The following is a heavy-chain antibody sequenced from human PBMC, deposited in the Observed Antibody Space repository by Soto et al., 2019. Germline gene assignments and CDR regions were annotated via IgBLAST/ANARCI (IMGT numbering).Heavy chain of an antibody. D-gene: IGHD1-20*01. J-gene: IGHJ3*02. CDR2: IYPGDSDT. Sequence: GESLKISCKGSGYSFTSYWIGWVRQMRGKGLEWMGIIYPGDSDTRYSPSFQGQVTISADKSISTAYLQWSSLKASDTAMYYCASQTDSNNPDDAFDIWGQGTMVTVSS. CDR1: GYSFTSYW. CDR3: ASQTDSNNPDDAFDI. V-gene: IGHV5-51*01.